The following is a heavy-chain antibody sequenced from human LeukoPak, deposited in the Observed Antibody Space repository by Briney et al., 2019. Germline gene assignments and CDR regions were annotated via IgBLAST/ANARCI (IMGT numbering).Heavy chain of an antibody. CDR3: VKDRIVISFGDVSKH. D-gene: IGHD3-10*01. CDR1: GFTFSSYG. J-gene: IGHJ1*01. CDR2: MSHDGNYK. V-gene: IGHV3-30*18. Sequence: PGRSLRLSCAASGFTFSSYGMHWVRQAPGKGLEWVALMSHDGNYKHYADSVKGRFTISRDNSKNTLYLQMNSLRVEDTAVYYCVKDRIVISFGDVSKHWGQGTLVTVSS.